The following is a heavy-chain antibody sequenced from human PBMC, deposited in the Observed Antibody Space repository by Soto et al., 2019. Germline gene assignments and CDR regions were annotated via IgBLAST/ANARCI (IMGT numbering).Heavy chain of an antibody. CDR1: GFIFSDYA. Sequence: DVQLLESGGGLVQPGGSLRLSCAASGFIFSDYAMTWVRQAPGKGLEWVSGIGGGGSDTYYVDSVKGRFTISRDNSKNTLYLQMNSRGAEDTALYYCAKDAVPFNGQWDWFDSWGQGTLVTVSS. CDR3: AKDAVPFNGQWDWFDS. CDR2: IGGGGSDT. V-gene: IGHV3-23*01. J-gene: IGHJ5*01. D-gene: IGHD6-19*01.